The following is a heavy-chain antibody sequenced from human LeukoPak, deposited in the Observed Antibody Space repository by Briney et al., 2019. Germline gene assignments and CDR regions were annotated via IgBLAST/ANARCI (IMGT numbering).Heavy chain of an antibody. CDR3: ARDPHRSIWGRLPTLGY. CDR2: INPNNGDT. D-gene: IGHD2/OR15-2a*01. J-gene: IGHJ4*02. Sequence: ASVKVSCKASGYTFNGYYIHWVRQAPGQGPEWMGWINPNNGDTNYAQKFQGRVTTTRDMSVTTAYMEVNRLHSGDTAVYYCARDPHRSIWGRLPTLGYWGQGTLVTVSA. V-gene: IGHV1-2*02. CDR1: GYTFNGYY.